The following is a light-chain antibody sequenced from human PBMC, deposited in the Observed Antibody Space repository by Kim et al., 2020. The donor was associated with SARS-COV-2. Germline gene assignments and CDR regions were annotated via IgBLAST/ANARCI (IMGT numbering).Light chain of an antibody. CDR1: PGAVTRGHY. CDR3: LLSYSGARV. J-gene: IGLJ3*02. V-gene: IGLV7-46*01. Sequence: PGGPATLPCGPSPGAVTRGHYPYWFQQNPGQAPRTLIYHTSNKQSWTPARFSGSLVGGKAALTLSGAQPEDEAEYYCLLSYSGARVFGGGIQLTVL. CDR2: HTS.